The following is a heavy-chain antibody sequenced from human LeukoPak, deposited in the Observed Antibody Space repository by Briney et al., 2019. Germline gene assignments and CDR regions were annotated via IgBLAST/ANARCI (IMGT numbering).Heavy chain of an antibody. CDR3: ARGYSSNWYPAYSWFDP. J-gene: IGHJ5*02. CDR2: IYYSGSA. V-gene: IGHV4-59*01. CDR1: GDSINSYY. D-gene: IGHD1-1*01. Sequence: SETLSLTCPVSGDSINSYYWSWIRQPPGKGLEWIGDIYYSGSANYNPSFKSRVIISIDMSMNQFSLKLRSVTAADTAVYYCARGYSSNWYPAYSWFDPWGQGILVTVSS.